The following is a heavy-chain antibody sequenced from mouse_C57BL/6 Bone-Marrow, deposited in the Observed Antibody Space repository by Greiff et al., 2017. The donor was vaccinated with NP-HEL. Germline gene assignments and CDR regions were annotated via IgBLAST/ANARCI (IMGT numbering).Heavy chain of an antibody. CDR2: IYPGGGYT. CDR3: ARRGYYEYDGAFAY. D-gene: IGHD2-4*01. CDR1: GYTFTNYW. V-gene: IGHV1-63*01. Sequence: QVQLQQSGAELVRPGTSVKMSCKASGYTFTNYWIGWAKQRPGHGLEWIGDIYPGGGYTNYNEKFKGKATLTADKSSSTAYMQFSSLTSEDSAIYYCARRGYYEYDGAFAYWGQGTLVTVSA. J-gene: IGHJ3*01.